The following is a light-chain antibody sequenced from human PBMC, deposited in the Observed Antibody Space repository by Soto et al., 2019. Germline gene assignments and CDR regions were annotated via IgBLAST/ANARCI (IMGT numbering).Light chain of an antibody. Sequence: ETVLTQSPVTLSLSPGERATLSCRASQSVSSYLAWYQQKPGQAPRLLIYDSSNRATGIPARFSGSGSDTDFTLTISSLEPEDFAVYYCQQRSSWPPTFGPGTKVDIK. CDR3: QQRSSWPPT. J-gene: IGKJ3*01. CDR2: DSS. V-gene: IGKV3-11*01. CDR1: QSVSSY.